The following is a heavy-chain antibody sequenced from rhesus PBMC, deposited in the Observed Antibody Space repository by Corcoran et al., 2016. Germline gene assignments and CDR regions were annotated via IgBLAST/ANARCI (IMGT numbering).Heavy chain of an antibody. CDR1: VGSISSTY. V-gene: IGHV4-160*01. J-gene: IGHJ4*01. CDR3: ARARIAAAFDY. D-gene: IGHD6-31*01. CDR2: IYGSGGST. Sequence: QVQLQASGPGLVKPSETLSLPSAVSVGSISSTYWSWLRQAPGRVLEWSGRIYGSGGSTDYNPSLMSRVTISTDTSKNQFSLKLSAVTAADTAVYYCARARIAAAFDYWGQGVLVTVSS.